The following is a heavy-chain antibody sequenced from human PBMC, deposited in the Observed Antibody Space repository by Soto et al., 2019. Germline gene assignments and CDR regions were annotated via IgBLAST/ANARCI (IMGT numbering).Heavy chain of an antibody. D-gene: IGHD2-21*02. CDR2: IYYSGRT. Sequence: SETLSLTCIVSGESISRSSYYWGWIRQPPGKGLEWIGSIYYSGRTYYNPSFKSRVTISIDTSKNQFSLKLSSVTATDTAVYYCARQRTTVVTQAYFDHWGQGALVTVSS. J-gene: IGHJ4*02. CDR1: GESISRSSYY. V-gene: IGHV4-39*01. CDR3: ARQRTTVVTQAYFDH.